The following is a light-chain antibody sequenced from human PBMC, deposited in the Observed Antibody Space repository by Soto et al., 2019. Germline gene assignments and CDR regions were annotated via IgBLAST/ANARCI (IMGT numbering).Light chain of an antibody. CDR2: GAS. Sequence: EIVLTQSPGTLSLSPGERVTLSCRASQSINSNYLAWFQQKPGQTLRLLIYGASSRATGIPDRFSGSGSGTDFTLTISRLEPEDFAVYYCQQYGNAPFPFGPGPKVAIK. CDR1: QSINSNY. V-gene: IGKV3-20*01. J-gene: IGKJ3*01. CDR3: QQYGNAPFP.